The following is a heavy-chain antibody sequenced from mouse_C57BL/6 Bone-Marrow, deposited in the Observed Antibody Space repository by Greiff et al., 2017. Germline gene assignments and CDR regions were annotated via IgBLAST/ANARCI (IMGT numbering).Heavy chain of an antibody. Sequence: EVQLVESGGGLVKPGGSLKLSCAASGFTFSDSGMHWVRQAPEKGLEWVAYISSGSSTIYYAATVQGRFTISRDNTKNTLFLQMTSLRSEDTAMYYCASKGLRRYAMDYWGQGTSVTVSS. V-gene: IGHV5-17*01. CDR3: ASKGLRRYAMDY. CDR2: ISSGSSTI. J-gene: IGHJ4*01. CDR1: GFTFSDSG. D-gene: IGHD2-4*01.